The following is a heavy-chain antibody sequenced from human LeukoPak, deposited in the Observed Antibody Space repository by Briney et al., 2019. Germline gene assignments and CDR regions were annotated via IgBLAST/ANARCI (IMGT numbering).Heavy chain of an antibody. D-gene: IGHD3-10*01. J-gene: IGHJ4*02. CDR2: ISSSSSYI. V-gene: IGHV3-21*01. Sequence: GGSLRLSCAASGFTFSSYSMNWVRQAPGKGLEWVSSISSSSSYIYYADSVKGRFTISRDNAKNSLYLQMNSLRAEDTAVYYCARVAPGYYYGSGSYYNWGPDYWGQGTLVTVSS. CDR3: ARVAPGYYYGSGSYYNWGPDY. CDR1: GFTFSSYS.